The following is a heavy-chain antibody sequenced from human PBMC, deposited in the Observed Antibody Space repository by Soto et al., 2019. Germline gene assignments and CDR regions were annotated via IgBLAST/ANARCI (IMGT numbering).Heavy chain of an antibody. CDR2: IYYSGST. CDR3: ARGPNWYYAVDY. V-gene: IGHV4-59*01. Sequence: SETLSLTCTVSGGSISSYYWSWIRQPPGKGLEWIGYIYYSGSTNYNPSPKSPVTISIDTSKNQFSLKLSSVTAADTAVYYCARGPNWYYAVDYWGQGTLVTVSS. D-gene: IGHD1-7*01. CDR1: GGSISSYY. J-gene: IGHJ4*02.